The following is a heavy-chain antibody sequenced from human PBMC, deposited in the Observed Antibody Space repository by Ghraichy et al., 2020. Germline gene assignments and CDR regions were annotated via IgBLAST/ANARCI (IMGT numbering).Heavy chain of an antibody. CDR1: GYSFSTYY. J-gene: IGHJ4*02. D-gene: IGHD2-21*02. V-gene: IGHV5-51*01. Sequence: GESLNISCKASGYSFSTYYIAWVRQMPGKGLEWMGIISPGDSNTKYSPSFRDQVIISADKSISTVYLHWSSLKASDTAMYYCARQIKSTDGTIPGYWGQGTRVTVSS. CDR2: ISPGDSNT. CDR3: ARQIKSTDGTIPGY.